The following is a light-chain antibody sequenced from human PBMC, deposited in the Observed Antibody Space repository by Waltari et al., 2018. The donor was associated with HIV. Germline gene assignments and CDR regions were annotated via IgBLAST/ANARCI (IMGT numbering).Light chain of an antibody. Sequence: QSALTQPASVSGSPGQSITISCPGTSSDVGVYNLVSWYQQHPGKAPKLMIHDVIKRPSGVSTRFSGSKSGNTASMTISGLQADDEADYYCCSYAGSSTWVFGGGTKLTVL. CDR1: SSDVGVYNL. V-gene: IGLV2-23*02. CDR2: DVI. J-gene: IGLJ3*02. CDR3: CSYAGSSTWV.